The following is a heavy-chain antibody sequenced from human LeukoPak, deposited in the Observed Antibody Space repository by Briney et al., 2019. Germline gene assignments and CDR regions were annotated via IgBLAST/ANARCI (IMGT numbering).Heavy chain of an antibody. D-gene: IGHD3-10*01. CDR1: GGSFSGYH. Sequence: SETLSLTCAVYGGSFSGYHWSWIRQSPGKGLEWIGEINHSESTNYNPSLKSRVTISVDTSKNQFSLKLSSVTAADTAVYYCARVGPYYYGSRGYYYYMDVWGKGTTVTVSS. CDR3: ARVGPYYYGSRGYYYYMDV. CDR2: INHSEST. V-gene: IGHV4-34*01. J-gene: IGHJ6*03.